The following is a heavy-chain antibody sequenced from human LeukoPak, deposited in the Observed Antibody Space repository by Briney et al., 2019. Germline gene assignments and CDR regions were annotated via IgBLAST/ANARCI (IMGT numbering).Heavy chain of an antibody. CDR3: ARDRGRLYYDILTGYQLSSRPFDY. CDR1: GFTFSSYS. CDR2: ISSSSSTI. Sequence: GGSLRLSCAASGFTFSSYSMNWVRQAPGKGLEWVSYISSSSSTIYYADSVKGRFTISRDNAKNSLYLQMNSLRDEDTAVYYCARDRGRLYYDILTGYQLSSRPFDYWGQGTLVTVSS. D-gene: IGHD3-9*01. J-gene: IGHJ4*02. V-gene: IGHV3-48*02.